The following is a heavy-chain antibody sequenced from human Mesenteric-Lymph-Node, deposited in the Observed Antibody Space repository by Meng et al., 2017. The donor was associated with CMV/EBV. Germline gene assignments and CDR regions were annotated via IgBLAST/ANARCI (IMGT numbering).Heavy chain of an antibody. J-gene: IGHJ6*02. Sequence: GESLKISCAASEFTINNYEMNWVRQAPGKGLEWVSYISNSGSTRYYADSVKGRFTISRDNSKNTLYVQMNSLRAEDTAIYYCAKGKGCLDVWGQGTTVTVSS. CDR3: AKGKGCLDV. D-gene: IGHD2-8*01. CDR1: EFTINNYE. V-gene: IGHV3-48*03. CDR2: ISNSGSTR.